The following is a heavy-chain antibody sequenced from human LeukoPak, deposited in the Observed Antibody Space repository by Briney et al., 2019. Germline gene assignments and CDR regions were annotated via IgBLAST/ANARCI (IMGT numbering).Heavy chain of an antibody. D-gene: IGHD6-19*01. CDR1: GDSVSTNSAA. V-gene: IGHV6-1*01. CDR3: ARMPLIAVAGYYRYFDL. J-gene: IGHJ2*01. CDR2: TFYRSKWYN. Sequence: SQILSLTFAISGDSVSTNSAAWNWLRQSPSRGLEWLGRTFYRSKWYNDYAVSVKSRITINPDTSKNQFSLQLNSVTPEDTAVYYCARMPLIAVAGYYRYFDLWGRGTLVTVSS.